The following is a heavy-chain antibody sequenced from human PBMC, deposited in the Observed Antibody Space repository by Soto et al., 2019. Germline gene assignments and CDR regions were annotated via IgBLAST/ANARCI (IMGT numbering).Heavy chain of an antibody. D-gene: IGHD3-22*01. CDR2: INAGNGNT. Sequence: ASVKVSCKASGYTFTSYAMHWVRQAPGQRLEWMGWINAGNGNTKYSQKFQGRVTITRDTSASTAYMELSSLRSEDTAVYYCARGRAPLGHYYDSSGYYDAFDIWGQGTMVTVSS. CDR3: ARGRAPLGHYYDSSGYYDAFDI. V-gene: IGHV1-3*01. J-gene: IGHJ3*02. CDR1: GYTFTSYA.